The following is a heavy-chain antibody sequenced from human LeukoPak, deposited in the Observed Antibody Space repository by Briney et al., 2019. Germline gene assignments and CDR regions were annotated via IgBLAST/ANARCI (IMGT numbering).Heavy chain of an antibody. CDR1: VFTFSSYG. V-gene: IGHV3-23*01. J-gene: IGHJ4*02. CDR3: ARWEGVA. CDR2: ISGSGGST. Sequence: GGTLRLSCAASVFTFSSYGMSWVRQAPGKGLEWVSAISGSGGSTYYADSVKGRLTISRDNAKNSLYLQMNSQRAEDTAAYYCARWEGVAWGQGTLVTVSS. D-gene: IGHD1-26*01.